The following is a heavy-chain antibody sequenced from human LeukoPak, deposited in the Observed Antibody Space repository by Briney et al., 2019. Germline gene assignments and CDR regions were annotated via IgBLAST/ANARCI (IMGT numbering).Heavy chain of an antibody. J-gene: IGHJ4*02. CDR2: IYYSGST. Sequence: SETLSLTCTVSGGSISSSSYYWGWIRQPPGKGLEWIGSIYYSGSTYYNPSLKSRVTISIDTSKNQFSLKLSSVTAADTAVYYWARGRWLQFSFDYWGQGTLVTVSS. V-gene: IGHV4-39*07. CDR1: GGSISSSSYY. CDR3: ARGRWLQFSFDY. D-gene: IGHD5-24*01.